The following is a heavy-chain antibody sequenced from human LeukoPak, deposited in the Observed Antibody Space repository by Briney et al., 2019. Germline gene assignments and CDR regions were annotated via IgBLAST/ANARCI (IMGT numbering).Heavy chain of an antibody. CDR1: GFTFSTYP. Sequence: AGGSLRLSCAASGFTFSTYPMHWVRQAPGKGLEYVSAITNDGRNTYYADSVKGRFTISRDNSKNTLYLQINSLRAEDTAVYYCVRRADTYGYDCWGQGTLVTVSS. V-gene: IGHV3-64D*06. J-gene: IGHJ4*02. D-gene: IGHD5-18*01. CDR3: VRRADTYGYDC. CDR2: ITNDGRNT.